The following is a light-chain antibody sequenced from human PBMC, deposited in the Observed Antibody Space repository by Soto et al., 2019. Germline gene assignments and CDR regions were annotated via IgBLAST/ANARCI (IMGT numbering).Light chain of an antibody. CDR1: QSVSSK. J-gene: IGKJ1*01. V-gene: IGKV3-15*01. Sequence: EIVMTQSPATVSVSPGERVTLSCRAGQSVSSKLAWYQQKPGQAPRLLIYGASTRATGIPARFSGSGSGTEFTLIISSLQSEDSAVYYCQKYNSWLWKCGQGTKVDIK. CDR2: GAS. CDR3: QKYNSWLWK.